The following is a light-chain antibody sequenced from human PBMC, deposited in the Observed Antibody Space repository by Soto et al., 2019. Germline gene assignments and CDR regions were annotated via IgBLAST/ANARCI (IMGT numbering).Light chain of an antibody. V-gene: IGKV3-20*01. J-gene: IGKJ2*01. Sequence: EIVLTQSPGTLSLSPGERATLSCRASQTVGMNYLAWFQQKPGQAPKLLIYNALVRATGIPDRFSGSGSGTDFTLTISSLGPEDFAVYYCHQYAYAPLTFGQGTKLETK. CDR1: QTVGMNY. CDR2: NAL. CDR3: HQYAYAPLT.